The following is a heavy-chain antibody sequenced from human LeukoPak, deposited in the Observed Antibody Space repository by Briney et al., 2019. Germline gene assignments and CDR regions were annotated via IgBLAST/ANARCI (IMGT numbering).Heavy chain of an antibody. CDR2: IKQDGSEK. CDR3: ARDIRLANYSYYVMDV. V-gene: IGHV3-7*04. J-gene: IGHJ6*01. Sequence: GGSLRLSCAASGSTFSSYWMSWVRQAPGNGLEWMANIKQDGSEKYYVDSVKGRFAISRDNAKNSLYLQMNSLRAEHTTVYYCARDIRLANYSYYVMDVSGEGTTVTVSS. D-gene: IGHD1-14*01. CDR1: GSTFSSYW.